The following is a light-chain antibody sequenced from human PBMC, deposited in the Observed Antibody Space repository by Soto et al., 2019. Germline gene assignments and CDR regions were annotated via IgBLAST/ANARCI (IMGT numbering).Light chain of an antibody. CDR3: QQANSFPYT. V-gene: IGKV1-12*01. CDR1: QGISNW. CDR2: ATS. J-gene: IGKJ2*01. Sequence: DIQMTQSPSSVSASVGDRVTITCRASQGISNWLAWYQQKAGKAPKLLIYATSTLQSGVPSRFRGSGSGTEFTLTIGSLQPEDVATYYCQQANSFPYTFGQGTKLEIK.